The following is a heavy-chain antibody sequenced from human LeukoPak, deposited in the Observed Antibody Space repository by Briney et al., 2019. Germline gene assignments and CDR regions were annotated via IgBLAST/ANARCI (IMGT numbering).Heavy chain of an antibody. V-gene: IGHV3-15*01. CDR2: IKSKTDGGTT. Sequence: PGGSLRLSCAASGFTFSNAWMSWVRQAPGKGLEWVGRIKSKTDGGTTDYAAPVKGRFTISRDDSKNTPDLQMNSLKTEDTAVYYGTTGVTAGQDFDYWGQGTLVTVSS. D-gene: IGHD3-16*01. CDR1: GFTFSNAW. J-gene: IGHJ4*02. CDR3: TTGVTAGQDFDY.